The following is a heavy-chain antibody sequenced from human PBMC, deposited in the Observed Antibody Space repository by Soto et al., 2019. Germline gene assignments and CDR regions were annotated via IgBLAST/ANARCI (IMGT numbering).Heavy chain of an antibody. Sequence: GSLRLSCAASGFTFSSYAMSWVGQAPWKGLEWVSAISGSGGSTYYADSVKGRFTISRDNSKNTLYLQMNSLRAEDTAVYYCAKTSRVGYCSGGSCYRGGMDVWGQGTTVTVSS. CDR3: AKTSRVGYCSGGSCYRGGMDV. V-gene: IGHV3-23*01. CDR1: GFTFSSYA. CDR2: ISGSGGST. J-gene: IGHJ6*02. D-gene: IGHD2-15*01.